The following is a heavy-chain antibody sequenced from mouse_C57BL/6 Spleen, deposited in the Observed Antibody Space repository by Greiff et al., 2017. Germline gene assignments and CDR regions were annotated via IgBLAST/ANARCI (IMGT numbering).Heavy chain of an antibody. Sequence: EVKLMESGPELVKPGASVKISCKASGYTFTDYYMNWVKQSHGKSLEWIGDINPNNGGTSYNQKFKGKATLTVDKSSSTAYMELRSLTSEDSAVYYCARPDGYYLYYAMDYWGQGTSVTVSS. D-gene: IGHD2-3*01. CDR3: ARPDGYYLYYAMDY. CDR2: INPNNGGT. CDR1: GYTFTDYY. V-gene: IGHV1-26*01. J-gene: IGHJ4*01.